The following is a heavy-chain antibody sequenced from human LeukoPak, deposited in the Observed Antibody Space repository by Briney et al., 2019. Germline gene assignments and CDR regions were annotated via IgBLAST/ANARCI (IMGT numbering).Heavy chain of an antibody. D-gene: IGHD3-10*01. CDR3: ASTYSRGPTWYYYGSGYAFDI. V-gene: IGHV5-51*01. CDR1: GHSFTSYW. Sequence: GESLKISCKGSGHSFTSYWIGWVRQMPGKGLEWMGIIYPGDSDTRYSPSFQGQVTISADKSISTAYLQWSSLKASDTAMYYCASTYSRGPTWYYYGSGYAFDIWGQGTMVTVSS. J-gene: IGHJ3*02. CDR2: IYPGDSDT.